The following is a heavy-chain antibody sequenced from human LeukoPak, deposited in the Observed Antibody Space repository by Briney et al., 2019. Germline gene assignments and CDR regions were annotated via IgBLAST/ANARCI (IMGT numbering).Heavy chain of an antibody. CDR2: INHSGNT. CDR1: GGSFSDFY. Sequence: PSETLSLTCAVYGGSFSDFYCTWIRQPPGKGLERIGEINHSGNTKYNPSLKSRVTILLDTSKNQFSLKVRSVTAADTAVYYCATTRGVITLDGYHYYIDVWGKGTTVTVSS. CDR3: ATTRGVITLDGYHYYIDV. V-gene: IGHV4-34*01. D-gene: IGHD3-10*01. J-gene: IGHJ6*03.